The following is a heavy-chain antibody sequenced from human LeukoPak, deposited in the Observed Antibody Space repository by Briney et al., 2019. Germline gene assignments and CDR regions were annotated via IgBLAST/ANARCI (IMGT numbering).Heavy chain of an antibody. CDR1: GFTFSSCG. CDR2: IPYDGSDK. D-gene: IGHD1-7*01. J-gene: IGHJ4*02. V-gene: IGHV3-30*02. Sequence: GGSLRLSCAASGFTFSSCGMHWVRQAPGKGLEWVGFIPYDGSDKYYADSVKGRFTISRGNSKNTLYLQMNSLRLEDTAVYYCAKDRSPSNWNYYFDSWGQGTLVTVSS. CDR3: AKDRSPSNWNYYFDS.